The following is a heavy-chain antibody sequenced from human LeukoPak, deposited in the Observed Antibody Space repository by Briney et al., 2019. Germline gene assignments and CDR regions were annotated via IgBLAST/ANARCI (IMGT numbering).Heavy chain of an antibody. V-gene: IGHV3-7*01. J-gene: IGHJ4*02. CDR1: GFTFSSYW. CDR2: IKQDGSEK. CDR3: AGYGLLWFGEFSKHFDY. D-gene: IGHD3-10*01. Sequence: GGSLRLSCAASGFTFSSYWMSWVRQAPGKGLEWVANIKQDGSEKYYVDSVKGRFTISRDNAKNSLYLQMNSLRAEDTAVYYCAGYGLLWFGEFSKHFDYWGQGTLVTVSS.